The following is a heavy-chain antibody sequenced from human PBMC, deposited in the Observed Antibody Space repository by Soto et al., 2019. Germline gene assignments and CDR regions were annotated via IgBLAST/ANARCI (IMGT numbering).Heavy chain of an antibody. D-gene: IGHD6-13*01. Sequence: EVQLLESGGDWVQPGGSLRLSCAASGFTFTNYAMTWVRQAPGKGLEWVSTISGGGSITYYADSLKGRFTISRDNSKNTLYLQINSLRAEDTAVYYCAKTIRGGYSSSWYYFDYWGQGTLVTVSS. CDR2: ISGGGSIT. V-gene: IGHV3-23*01. J-gene: IGHJ4*02. CDR1: GFTFTNYA. CDR3: AKTIRGGYSSSWYYFDY.